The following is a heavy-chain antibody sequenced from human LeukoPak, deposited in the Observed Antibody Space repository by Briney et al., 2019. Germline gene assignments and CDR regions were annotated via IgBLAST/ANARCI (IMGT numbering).Heavy chain of an antibody. CDR2: IKQDGSEK. CDR3: ARVWGYDYELGAFDI. D-gene: IGHD5-12*01. CDR1: GFTFSSYW. Sequence: PGGSLRLSCAASGFTFSSYWMSWVRQAPGKGLEWVANIKQDGSEKYYVDSVKGRFTISRDNAKNSLYLQMNSLRAEDTAVYYCARVWGYDYELGAFDIWGQGTMVTVSS. V-gene: IGHV3-7*01. J-gene: IGHJ3*02.